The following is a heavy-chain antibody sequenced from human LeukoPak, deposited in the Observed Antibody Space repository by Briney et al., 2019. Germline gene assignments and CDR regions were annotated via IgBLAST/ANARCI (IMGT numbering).Heavy chain of an antibody. CDR1: GFTFSSYT. J-gene: IGHJ4*02. V-gene: IGHV3-21*01. D-gene: IGHD6-13*01. CDR2: ISSSSSYI. Sequence: GGSLRLSCAASGFTFSSYTMNWVRQAPGKGLEWVSSISSSSSYIYYADSVRGRFTISRDNAKNSLYLQMNSLRAEDTAVYYCAREPTYSSSWHTTCDYWGQGTLVTVSS. CDR3: AREPTYSSSWHTTCDY.